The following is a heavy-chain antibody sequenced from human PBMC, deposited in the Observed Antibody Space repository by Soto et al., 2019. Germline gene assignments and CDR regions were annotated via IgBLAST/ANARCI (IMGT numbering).Heavy chain of an antibody. CDR1: GGTFSSYA. CDR2: IIPIFGTA. D-gene: IGHD3-22*01. V-gene: IGHV1-69*06. Sequence: QVQLVQSGAEVKKPGSSVKVSCKASGGTFSSYAISWVRQAPGQGLEWMGGIIPIFGTANYAQKFQGRVPITADKSTSTAYMELSSMRSEDTAVSYCECPDSSGFDYWGQGTLVTVSS. J-gene: IGHJ4*02. CDR3: ECPDSSGFDY.